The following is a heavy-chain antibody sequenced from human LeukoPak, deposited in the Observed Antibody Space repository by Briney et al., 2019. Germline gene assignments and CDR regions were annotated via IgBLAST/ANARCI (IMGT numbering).Heavy chain of an antibody. D-gene: IGHD6-19*01. CDR1: GFTFRSYS. J-gene: IGHJ6*02. CDR3: ARDWSSSAWRDGVDV. CDR2: ISSSSDYI. V-gene: IGHV3-21*01. Sequence: GGSLRLSCAASGFTFRSYSMNWVRQAPGKGLEWVSSISSSSDYIYYADSVKGRFTISRDNANNSLHLQMNSLRAEDTAVYYCARDWSSSAWRDGVDVWGQGTTVTVSS.